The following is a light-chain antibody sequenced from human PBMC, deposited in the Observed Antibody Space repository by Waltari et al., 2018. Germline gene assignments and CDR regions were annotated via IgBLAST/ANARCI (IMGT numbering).Light chain of an antibody. CDR2: DVN. Sequence: QSALPQPASVSGSPGQSITISCTGTSSHVGTSYLVSWYQQHPGKAPKLMIHDVNKRPSGVSPRFSGSKSGNTASLTISGLQAEDEADYYCCSFADSSASWVFGGGTKLTVL. CDR1: SSHVGTSYL. J-gene: IGLJ3*02. CDR3: CSFADSSASWV. V-gene: IGLV2-23*02.